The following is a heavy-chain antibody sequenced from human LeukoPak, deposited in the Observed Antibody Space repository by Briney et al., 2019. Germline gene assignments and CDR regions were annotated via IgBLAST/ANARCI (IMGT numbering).Heavy chain of an antibody. D-gene: IGHD6-13*01. CDR2: IYYSGST. J-gene: IGHJ3*02. V-gene: IGHV4-31*03. CDR1: GGSISSGGYY. CDR3: ARGSQYSSSWYDAFDI. Sequence: SETLSLTCTVSGGSISSGGYYWSWIRQHPGKGLEWIGYIYYSGSTYYNPSLKSRGTISVDTSKNQFSLKLSSVTAADTAVYYCARGSQYSSSWYDAFDIWGQGTMVTVSP.